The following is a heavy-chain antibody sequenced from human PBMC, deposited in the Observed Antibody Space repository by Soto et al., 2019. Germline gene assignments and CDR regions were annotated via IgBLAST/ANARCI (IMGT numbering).Heavy chain of an antibody. V-gene: IGHV1-69*12. Sequence: QVQLVQSGAEVKKPGSSVKVSCKASGDTFNSYAFSWVRQAPGQGLEWMGVIIPIFGTANYAQKFQGRVTITADESTSTAYMERSSLSSEDTAVYYCARDRYSNTWGLFDYWGQGTLVTVSS. D-gene: IGHD6-13*01. CDR1: GDTFNSYA. CDR3: ARDRYSNTWGLFDY. CDR2: IIPIFGTA. J-gene: IGHJ4*02.